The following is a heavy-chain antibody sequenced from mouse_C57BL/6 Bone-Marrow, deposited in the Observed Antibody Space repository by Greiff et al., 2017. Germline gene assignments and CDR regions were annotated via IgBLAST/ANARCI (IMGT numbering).Heavy chain of an antibody. CDR3: TKITTVVAYYFDF. D-gene: IGHD1-1*01. J-gene: IGHJ2*01. V-gene: IGHV14-4*01. Sequence: EVKLLESGAELVRPGASVKLSCTASGFNFKDDYMPWVQQSPEQGLEWIGWINPDSGGTEYASKFQGRVTITADTSANTAYLQLSSLTSEDTAVYYCTKITTVVAYYFDFWGQGTTLTVSS. CDR2: INPDSGGT. CDR1: GFNFKDDY.